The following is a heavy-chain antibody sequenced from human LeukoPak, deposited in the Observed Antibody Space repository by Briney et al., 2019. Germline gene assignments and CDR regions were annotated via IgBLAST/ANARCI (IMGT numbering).Heavy chain of an antibody. V-gene: IGHV1-18*01. D-gene: IGHD3-22*01. CDR3: ARHLSDYCDSSGYGYFDY. J-gene: IGHJ4*02. Sequence: ASVKVSCKASGYTFTSYGFSWVRQAPGQGLEWMGWISAYNGNTSYAQKFQGRVTMTTDTSTSTVYMELRSLRSDDTAVYYCARHLSDYCDSSGYGYFDYGGQGTLVTVSS. CDR1: GYTFTSYG. CDR2: ISAYNGNT.